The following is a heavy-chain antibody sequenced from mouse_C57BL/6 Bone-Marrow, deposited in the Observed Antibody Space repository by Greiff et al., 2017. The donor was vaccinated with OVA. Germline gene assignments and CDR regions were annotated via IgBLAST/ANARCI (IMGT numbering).Heavy chain of an antibody. V-gene: IGHV1-12*01. CDR3: ARAYYYGSSFYAMDY. CDR1: GYTFTSYN. CDR2: IYPGNGDT. Sequence: QSGAELVRPGASVKMSCKASGYTFTSYNMHWVKQTPRQGLEWIGAIYPGNGDTSYNQKFKGKATLTVDKSSSTAYMQLSSLTSEDSAVYFCARAYYYGSSFYAMDYWGQGTSVTVSS. J-gene: IGHJ4*01. D-gene: IGHD1-1*01.